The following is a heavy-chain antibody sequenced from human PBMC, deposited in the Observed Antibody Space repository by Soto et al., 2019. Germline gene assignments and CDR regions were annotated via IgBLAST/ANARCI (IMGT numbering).Heavy chain of an antibody. CDR3: ARDREVFGVVIHNFDY. CDR2: ISSSGSTI. V-gene: IGHV3-11*01. J-gene: IGHJ4*02. Sequence: GGSLRLSCAASGFTFSDYYMSWIRQAPGKGLEWVSYISSSGSTIYYADSVKGRFTISRDNAKNSLYLQMNSLRAEDTAVYYCARDREVFGVVIHNFDYWGQGTLVTVSS. D-gene: IGHD3-3*01. CDR1: GFTFSDYY.